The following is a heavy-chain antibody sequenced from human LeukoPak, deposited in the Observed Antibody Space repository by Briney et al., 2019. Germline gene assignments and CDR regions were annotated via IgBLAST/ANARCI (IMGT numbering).Heavy chain of an antibody. CDR1: GYTFTSYY. J-gene: IGHJ4*02. Sequence: GASVKVSCKASGYTFTSYYMHWVRQAPGQGLEWMGIINPSGGSTSYAQKFQGRVTMTRDTSTSTVYMELSSLRSEDTAVYYCAKGCWYYYVSSVYGHFDYWGQGTLSPSPQ. CDR2: INPSGGST. V-gene: IGHV1-46*01. D-gene: IGHD3-22*01. CDR3: AKGCWYYYVSSVYGHFDY.